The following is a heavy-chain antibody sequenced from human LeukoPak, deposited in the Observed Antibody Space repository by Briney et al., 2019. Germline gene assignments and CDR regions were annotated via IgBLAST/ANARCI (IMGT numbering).Heavy chain of an antibody. CDR2: IYYSGST. CDR1: GGSISSYY. Sequence: SQTLSLTCTVSGGSISSYYWSWIRQPPGKGLEWIGYIYYSGSTNYNPSLKSRVTISVDTSENQFSLKLSSVTAADTAVYYCARGLEWLLYFDYWGQGTLVTVSS. J-gene: IGHJ4*02. CDR3: ARGLEWLLYFDY. V-gene: IGHV4-59*01. D-gene: IGHD3-3*01.